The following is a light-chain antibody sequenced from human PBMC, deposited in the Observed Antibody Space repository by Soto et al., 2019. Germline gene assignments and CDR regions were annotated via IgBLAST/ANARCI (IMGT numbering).Light chain of an antibody. V-gene: IGKV1-39*01. Sequence: DIQMTQSISSLSASVGDRVTITCRASQSISSYLNWYQQKPGKAPKLLIYAASSLQSGVPSRFSGSGSGTDFTLTISSLQPEDFATYYCQQSYSTPFTFGPGTKVDIK. CDR1: QSISSY. J-gene: IGKJ3*01. CDR3: QQSYSTPFT. CDR2: AAS.